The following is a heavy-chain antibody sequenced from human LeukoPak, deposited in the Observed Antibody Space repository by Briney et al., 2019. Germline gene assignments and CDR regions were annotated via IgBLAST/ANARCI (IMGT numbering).Heavy chain of an antibody. D-gene: IGHD6-19*01. CDR2: MNPNSGNT. V-gene: IGHV1-8*01. J-gene: IGHJ4*02. Sequence: ASVKVSCKASGYTFTSYDINWVRQATGQGLEWMGWMNPNSGNTGYAQEFQGRVTMTRNTSISTAYMELSSLRSEDTAVYYCARILDSAWGELGYWGQGTLVTVSS. CDR3: ARILDSAWGELGY. CDR1: GYTFTSYD.